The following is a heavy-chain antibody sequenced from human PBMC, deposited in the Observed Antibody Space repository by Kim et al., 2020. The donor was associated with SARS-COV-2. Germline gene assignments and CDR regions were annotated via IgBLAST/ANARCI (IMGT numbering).Heavy chain of an antibody. CDR2: INSDGSST. CDR1: GFTFSSYW. D-gene: IGHD4-17*01. J-gene: IGHJ4*02. CDR3: ARSPTVTRVQSRFDY. V-gene: IGHV3-74*01. Sequence: GGSLRLSCAASGFTFSSYWMHWVRQAPGKGLVWVSRINSDGSSTSYADSVKGRFTISRDNAKNTLYLQMNSLRAEDTAVYYCARSPTVTRVQSRFDYWGQGTLVTVSS.